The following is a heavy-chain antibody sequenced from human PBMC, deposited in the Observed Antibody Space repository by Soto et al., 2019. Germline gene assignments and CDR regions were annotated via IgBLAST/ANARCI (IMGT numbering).Heavy chain of an antibody. CDR3: ARGAYGSGNGHFDY. D-gene: IGHD3-10*01. CDR1: GDSVSSNSAF. J-gene: IGHJ4*02. V-gene: IGHV6-1*01. CDR2: TYYRSKWYN. Sequence: SQTLSLTCAISGDSVSSNSAFWNWIRQSPSRGLEWLGRTYYRSKWYNDYTVSVKSRITINPDTSKNQFSLQLNSVTPEDTAVYYCARGAYGSGNGHFDYWGQGTLVTVSS.